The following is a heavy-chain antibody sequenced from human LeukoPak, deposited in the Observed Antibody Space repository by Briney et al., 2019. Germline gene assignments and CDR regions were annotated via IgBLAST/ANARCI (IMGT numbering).Heavy chain of an antibody. Sequence: SETLSLTCTVSGGSISSYYWSWIRQPAGKGLEWIGRIYTSGSTNYNPSLKSRVTMSVDTSKNQFSLKLSSVTAADTAVYYCARDTPHCSSTSCYIEGAFDIWGQGTMVTVSS. V-gene: IGHV4-4*07. CDR2: IYTSGST. CDR3: ARDTPHCSSTSCYIEGAFDI. D-gene: IGHD2-2*02. J-gene: IGHJ3*02. CDR1: GGSISSYY.